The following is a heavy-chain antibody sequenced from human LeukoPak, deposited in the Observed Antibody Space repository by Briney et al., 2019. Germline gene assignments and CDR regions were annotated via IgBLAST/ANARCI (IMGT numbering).Heavy chain of an antibody. V-gene: IGHV3-11*01. Sequence: GGSLRLSCAASGFTFSDYYMTWIRQAPGKGLEWVSYITSSGNTIYYAGSVKGRFTISRDNAKNSLYLQMNSLRAEDTAVYYCARDQYCSTTGCYGRPPDYWGQGTLVIVSS. D-gene: IGHD2-2*01. CDR3: ARDQYCSTTGCYGRPPDY. J-gene: IGHJ4*02. CDR1: GFTFSDYY. CDR2: ITSSGNTI.